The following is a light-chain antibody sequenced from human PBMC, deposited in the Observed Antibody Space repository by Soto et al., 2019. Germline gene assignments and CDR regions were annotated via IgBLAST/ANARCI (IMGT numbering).Light chain of an antibody. CDR2: LGS. CDR3: MQALQAPFT. J-gene: IGKJ4*01. Sequence: DIVMTQSPLSLPVNPGEPASISCRSSQSLLHSNALNYLDWYLQKPGQSPQLLIYLGSNRASGVPDRFSGSGSGTEFTLKISRVEPEDVGVYYCMQALQAPFTFGGGTKVDIK. V-gene: IGKV2-28*01. CDR1: QSLLHSNALNY.